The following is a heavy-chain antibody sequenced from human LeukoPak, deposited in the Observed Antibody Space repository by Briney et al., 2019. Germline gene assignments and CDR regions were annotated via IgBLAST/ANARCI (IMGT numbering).Heavy chain of an antibody. CDR1: GLTFSSYW. CDR3: ARDAHNDFWSGSESNFDY. V-gene: IGHV3-7*01. Sequence: GGSLRLSCAASGLTFSSYWMSWVRQAPGKGLEWVANIKQDGSEKYYVDSVKGRFTISRDNAKNSLYLQMNSLRAEDTAVYYCARDAHNDFWSGSESNFDYWGQGTLVTVSS. J-gene: IGHJ4*02. D-gene: IGHD3-3*01. CDR2: IKQDGSEK.